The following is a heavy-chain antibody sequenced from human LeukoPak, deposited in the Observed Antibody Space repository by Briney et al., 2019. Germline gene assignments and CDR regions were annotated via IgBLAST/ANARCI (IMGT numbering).Heavy chain of an antibody. CDR2: ISSSGSTI. CDR3: ARDRASGYYNY. CDR1: GFTFSDYY. Sequence: GGSLRLSCAASGFTFSDYYMSWLRQAPGKGLEWVSYISSSGSTIYYADSVKGRFTISRDNAKNSLYLQMNSLRAEDTAVYYCARDRASGYYNYWGQGTLVTVSS. D-gene: IGHD3-22*01. V-gene: IGHV3-11*01. J-gene: IGHJ4*02.